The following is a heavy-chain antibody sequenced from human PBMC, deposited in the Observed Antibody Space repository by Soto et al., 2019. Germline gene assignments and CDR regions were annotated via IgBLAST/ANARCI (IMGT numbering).Heavy chain of an antibody. V-gene: IGHV4-34*01. Sequence: SETLSLTCAVYGGSFSGYYWSWIRQPPGKGLEWIGEINHSGSTNQNPSLKSRVTISVDTSKNKFSLKLSSVTAADTAVYYCARVPLIRQDYDSSGYYWFDPWGQGTLVTVSS. J-gene: IGHJ5*02. CDR1: GGSFSGYY. CDR2: INHSGST. D-gene: IGHD3-22*01. CDR3: ARVPLIRQDYDSSGYYWFDP.